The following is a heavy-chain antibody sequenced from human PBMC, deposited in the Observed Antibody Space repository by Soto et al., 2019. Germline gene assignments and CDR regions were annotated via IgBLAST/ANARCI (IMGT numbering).Heavy chain of an antibody. D-gene: IGHD3-16*02. CDR2: ILHHSGNT. J-gene: IGHJ6*03. CDR1: GGSISSSSFC. Sequence: PSETLSLTCTVSGGSISSSSFCWGWVRQTPGKGLEWITSILHHSGNTYYNPSLKSRVTISVDTSKNQFSLKLSSVTAADTAVYYCARLKKMITFGGVIAKTGYYYYMDVWGKGTTVTVSS. V-gene: IGHV4-39*01. CDR3: ARLKKMITFGGVIAKTGYYYYMDV.